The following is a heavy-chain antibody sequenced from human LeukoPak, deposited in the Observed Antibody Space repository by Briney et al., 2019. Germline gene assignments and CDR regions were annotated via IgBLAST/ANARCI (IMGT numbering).Heavy chain of an antibody. CDR2: IYYSGST. Sequence: PSETLSLTCTVSGGSISSYYWSWIRQPPGKGLEWIGYIYYSGSTNYNPSLKSRVTISVNTCKNQFSLKLSSVTAADTAVYYCTRAGRFGELLDFDYWGQGTLVTVSS. J-gene: IGHJ4*02. CDR1: GGSISSYY. CDR3: TRAGRFGELLDFDY. V-gene: IGHV4-59*01. D-gene: IGHD3-10*01.